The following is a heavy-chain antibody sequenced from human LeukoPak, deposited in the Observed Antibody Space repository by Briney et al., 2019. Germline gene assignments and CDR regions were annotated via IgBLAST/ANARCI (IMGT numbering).Heavy chain of an antibody. Sequence: PGRSLRLSCAASGFTFDDYAMHWVRQAPGKGLEWVSGISWNSGSIGYADSVKGRFTISRDNAKNSLYLQMNSLRAEDTALYYCAKDIGIVVVPAASRGDYYYGMDVWGQGTTVTVSS. J-gene: IGHJ6*02. CDR1: GFTFDDYA. CDR3: AKDIGIVVVPAASRGDYYYGMDV. V-gene: IGHV3-9*01. D-gene: IGHD2-2*01. CDR2: ISWNSGSI.